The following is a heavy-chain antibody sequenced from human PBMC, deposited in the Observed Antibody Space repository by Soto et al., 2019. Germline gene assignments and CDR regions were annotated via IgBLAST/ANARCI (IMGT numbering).Heavy chain of an antibody. J-gene: IGHJ6*02. Sequence: ASVTVSCKASGGTLSSYAMSWVRQAPGQGLEWMGGIIPIFGTATYAQKFQGRATITADESTSTAYMELSSLRSEDTAVYYCARGASGDYLWVYYGMDVWGQGTTVTVSS. D-gene: IGHD4-17*01. CDR1: GGTLSSYA. CDR2: IIPIFGTA. CDR3: ARGASGDYLWVYYGMDV. V-gene: IGHV1-69*13.